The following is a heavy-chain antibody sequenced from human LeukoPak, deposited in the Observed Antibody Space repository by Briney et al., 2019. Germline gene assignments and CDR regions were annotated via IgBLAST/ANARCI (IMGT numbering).Heavy chain of an antibody. CDR3: ARGNRYYYDSSGYFPTTKFDY. Sequence: SQTLSLTCAISGDSFSSNSAPWNWIRQSPSRDLEWLGRTFSSSKWYNDYAVSAKSQITNNPDTSKNQSSLQLNSVAPEDTAVYYSARGNRYYYDSSGYFPTTKFDYWGQGTLVTVSS. CDR1: GDSFSSNSAP. J-gene: IGHJ4*02. CDR2: TFSSSKWYN. D-gene: IGHD3-22*01. V-gene: IGHV6-1*01.